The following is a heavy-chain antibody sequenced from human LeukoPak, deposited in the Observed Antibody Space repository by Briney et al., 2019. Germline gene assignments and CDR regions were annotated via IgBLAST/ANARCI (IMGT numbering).Heavy chain of an antibody. CDR2: IRYDGSNK. J-gene: IGHJ4*02. V-gene: IGHV3-30*02. Sequence: GGSLRLSCAASGFTFSSYGMHWVRQAPGKGLEWVAFIRYDGSNKYYADSVKGRFTISRDNSKNTLYLQMNSLRAEDTAVYYCAKDPLGFEYCGSTSCYWGGSRFDYWGQGTLVTASS. D-gene: IGHD2-2*01. CDR3: AKDPLGFEYCGSTSCYWGGSRFDY. CDR1: GFTFSSYG.